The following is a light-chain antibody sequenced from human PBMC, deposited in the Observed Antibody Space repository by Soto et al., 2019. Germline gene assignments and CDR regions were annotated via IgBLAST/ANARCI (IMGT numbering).Light chain of an antibody. CDR1: QSIVTY. J-gene: IGKJ1*01. V-gene: IGKV1-39*01. CDR2: AAS. Sequence: IQMTQSPSSLSASVGDRVAITCRASQSIVTYLNWYLQKPGKAPKLLIYAASNLQSGVPSRFSGSGSETDFTLTISSLQPEDFATYSCQQSYSTTWTFGQGTKVDIK. CDR3: QQSYSTTWT.